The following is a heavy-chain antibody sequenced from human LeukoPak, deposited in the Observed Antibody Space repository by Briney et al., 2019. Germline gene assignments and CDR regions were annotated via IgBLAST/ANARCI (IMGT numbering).Heavy chain of an antibody. CDR3: ARVDSGHDYGPS. D-gene: IGHD5-12*01. V-gene: IGHV1-2*06. CDR1: GYTFTAYY. J-gene: IGHJ3*01. Sequence: ASVKVSCKASGYTFTAYYMHWVRQVPGQGLEWMGRINPNSGDTDYAQKFQGRVIMTRNTSISTAYMEVSRLRSDDTAVYYCARVDSGHDYGPSWGQGTTVTVSS. CDR2: INPNSGDT.